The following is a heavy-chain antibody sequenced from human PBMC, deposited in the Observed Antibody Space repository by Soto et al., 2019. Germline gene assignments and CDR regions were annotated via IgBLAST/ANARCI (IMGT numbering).Heavy chain of an antibody. V-gene: IGHV1-24*01. CDR2: VDPEDGKT. CDR3: AILRYYEISTGTQLNWFDP. Sequence: GKGLEGMGGVDPEDGKTIYAQKFQGRVTMTEDTSTDTAYMKLSSVTAADTAVYYCAILRYYEISTGTQLNWFDPWGQGTLVTVSS. D-gene: IGHD3-9*01. J-gene: IGHJ5*02.